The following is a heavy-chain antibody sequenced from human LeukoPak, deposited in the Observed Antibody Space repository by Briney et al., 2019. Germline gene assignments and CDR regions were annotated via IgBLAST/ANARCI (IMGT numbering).Heavy chain of an antibody. J-gene: IGHJ4*02. CDR2: SDGSST. Sequence: GGALRLSCAAAGITLSDPWMHWVRQAPGKGLEWVSRSDGSSTTYADSVKGRFTMSRDNAKNTLYLQMNSVRAEDTAVYYCARDDYNRLWGQGTLVTVSS. CDR1: GITLSDPW. CDR3: ARDDYNRL. V-gene: IGHV3-74*01. D-gene: IGHD4-11*01.